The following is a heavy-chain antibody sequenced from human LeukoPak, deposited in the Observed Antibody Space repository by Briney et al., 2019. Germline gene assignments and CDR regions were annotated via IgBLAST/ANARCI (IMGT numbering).Heavy chain of an antibody. J-gene: IGHJ4*02. CDR3: ARRERTVGATTYYFDY. CDR1: GYTFTSYY. CDR2: INPSGGGT. D-gene: IGHD1-26*01. Sequence: ASVKVSCKASGYTFTSYYMHWVRQAPGQGLEWMGVINPSGGGTSYAQKFQGRVTMTRDTSTSTIYMELSGLRSEDTAVYYCARRERTVGATTYYFDYWGQGTLVTVSS. V-gene: IGHV1-46*01.